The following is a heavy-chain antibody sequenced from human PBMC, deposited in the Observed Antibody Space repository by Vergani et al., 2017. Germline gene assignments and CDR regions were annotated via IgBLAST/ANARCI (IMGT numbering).Heavy chain of an antibody. V-gene: IGHV3-30*03. CDR3: ARGAGWTHYYYYYGMDV. Sequence: QVQLVESGGGVVQPGRSLRLSCAASGFTFSSYGMHWVRQAPGKGLEWVAVISYDGSNKYYADSVKGRFTISRDNSKNTLYLQMNSLRAEDTAVYYCARGAGWTHYYYYYGMDVWGQGTTVTVSS. J-gene: IGHJ6*02. CDR2: ISYDGSNK. CDR1: GFTFSSYG. D-gene: IGHD3/OR15-3a*01.